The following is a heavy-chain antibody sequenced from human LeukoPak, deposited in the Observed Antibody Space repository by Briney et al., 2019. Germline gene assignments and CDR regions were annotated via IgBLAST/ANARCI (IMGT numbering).Heavy chain of an antibody. D-gene: IGHD2-15*01. CDR1: GDSVSSNSAA. V-gene: IGHV6-1*01. Sequence: SQTLSLTCAISGDSVSSNSAAWNWIRQSPSRGLEWLGRTYYRSKWYNDYAVSVKSRITINPDKSKNQFSLQLNSVTPEDTAVYYCARDRLDELLGPVVGDAFDIWGQGTMVTVSS. CDR2: TYYRSKWYN. CDR3: ARDRLDELLGPVVGDAFDI. J-gene: IGHJ3*02.